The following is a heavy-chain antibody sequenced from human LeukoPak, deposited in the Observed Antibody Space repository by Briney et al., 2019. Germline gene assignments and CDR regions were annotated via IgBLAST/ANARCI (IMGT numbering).Heavy chain of an antibody. CDR1: GFTFSSYW. V-gene: IGHV3-74*01. CDR2: INSDGSFR. Sequence: GGSLRLSCAAFGFTFSSYWVDWVRQAPGKGLVWVSGINSDGSFRRYAESVKGRFTVSRDDAKNTLYLQMNSLRADDTAVYYCARVGSTDSPHAFDIWGQGTMVTVSS. D-gene: IGHD3-22*01. CDR3: ARVGSTDSPHAFDI. J-gene: IGHJ3*02.